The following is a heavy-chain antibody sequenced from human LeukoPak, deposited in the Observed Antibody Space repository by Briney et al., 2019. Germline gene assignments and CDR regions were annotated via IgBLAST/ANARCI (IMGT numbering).Heavy chain of an antibody. D-gene: IGHD6-13*01. CDR2: IYYSGST. J-gene: IGHJ4*02. CDR3: ASGQHEFDY. Sequence: PSETLSLTCTVSGGSISSYSWSWIRQPPGKGLEWIGYIYYSGSTNYNPSLKGRVTISVDTSKNQFSLKLSSVTAADTAVYYCASGQHEFDYWGQGTLVTVSS. V-gene: IGHV4-59*01. CDR1: GGSISSYS.